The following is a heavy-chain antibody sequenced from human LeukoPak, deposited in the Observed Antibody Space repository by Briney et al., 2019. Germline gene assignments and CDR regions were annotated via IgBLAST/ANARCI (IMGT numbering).Heavy chain of an antibody. CDR2: IYYSGST. CDR1: GGSISSYY. Sequence: SETLSLTCTVSGGSISSYYWSWIRQPPGKGLEWIGSIYYSGSTYYNPSLKSRVTISVDTSKNQFSLKLSSVTAADTAVYYCARHSDTGPLDYWGQGTLVTVSS. D-gene: IGHD7-27*01. V-gene: IGHV4-39*01. CDR3: ARHSDTGPLDY. J-gene: IGHJ4*02.